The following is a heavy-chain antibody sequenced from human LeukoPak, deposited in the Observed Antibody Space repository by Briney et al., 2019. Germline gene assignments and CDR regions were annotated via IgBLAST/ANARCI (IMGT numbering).Heavy chain of an antibody. V-gene: IGHV3-74*01. Sequence: GGSLRLSCAASGFTFSRYWMHWVRQAPGKGLVWVSRINSDGSSTTYADSVKGRFTISRDNAKNTLYLQMNSLKTEDTAVYYCTTADYYDSSGYYSWGQGTLVTVSS. CDR2: INSDGSST. D-gene: IGHD3-22*01. J-gene: IGHJ4*02. CDR3: TTADYYDSSGYYS. CDR1: GFTFSRYW.